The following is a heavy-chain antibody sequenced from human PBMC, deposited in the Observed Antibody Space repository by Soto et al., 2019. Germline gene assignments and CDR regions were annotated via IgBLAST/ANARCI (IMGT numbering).Heavy chain of an antibody. Sequence: PGGSLRLSCAASGFTFSSYSMNWVRQAPGKGLEWVSYISSSSSTIYYADSVKGRFTISRDNAKNSLYLQMNSLRAEDTAVYYCARVGIAAAGPMGYYYYYMDVWGKGTKVT. J-gene: IGHJ6*03. D-gene: IGHD6-13*01. CDR3: ARVGIAAAGPMGYYYYYMDV. CDR2: ISSSSSTI. V-gene: IGHV3-48*01. CDR1: GFTFSSYS.